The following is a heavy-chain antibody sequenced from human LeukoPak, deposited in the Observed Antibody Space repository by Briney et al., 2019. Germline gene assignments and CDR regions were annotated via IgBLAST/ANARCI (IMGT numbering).Heavy chain of an antibody. CDR1: GGTFSSYA. J-gene: IGHJ4*02. V-gene: IGHV1-69*06. Sequence: SVKVSCKASGGTFSSYAISWVRQAPGQGLEWMGGIIPIFGTANYAQKFQGRVTITADKSTSTAYMELSSLRSEDTAVYYCARDGYGSGSYYCCWGQGTLVTVSS. CDR2: IIPIFGTA. CDR3: ARDGYGSGSYYCC. D-gene: IGHD3-10*01.